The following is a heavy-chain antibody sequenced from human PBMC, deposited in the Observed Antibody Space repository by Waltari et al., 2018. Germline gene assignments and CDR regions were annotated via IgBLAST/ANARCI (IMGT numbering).Heavy chain of an antibody. CDR1: GLTFSSYG. CDR2: IWFDGSNN. Sequence: QVQLVESGGGVVQPGRSLRLSCAASGLTFSSYGMHWVRQAPGKGLEWVDFIWFDGSNNHYADSVKGRFTIARDNSKNTLYLQMNSLRAEDAAVYYCAKLARNGYGDYWGQGTLVTVSS. CDR3: AKLARNGYGDY. V-gene: IGHV3-33*06. J-gene: IGHJ4*02. D-gene: IGHD5-18*01.